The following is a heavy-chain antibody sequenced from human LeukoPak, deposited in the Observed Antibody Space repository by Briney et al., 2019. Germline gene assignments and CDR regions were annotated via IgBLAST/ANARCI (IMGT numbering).Heavy chain of an antibody. Sequence: GGSLRLSCAASGFTFSSYAMSWVRQAPGKGLEWVSAISGSGGSTYYADSVKGRFTISRDNSKNTLYLQMNSLRAEDTAVYYWAKGEGPTVEITWGQGTLVTVTS. CDR2: ISGSGGST. CDR1: GFTFSSYA. J-gene: IGHJ4*02. D-gene: IGHD3-10*01. CDR3: AKGEGPTVEIT. V-gene: IGHV3-23*01.